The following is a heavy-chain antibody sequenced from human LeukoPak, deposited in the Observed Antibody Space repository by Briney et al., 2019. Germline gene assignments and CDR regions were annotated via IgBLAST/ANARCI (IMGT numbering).Heavy chain of an antibody. V-gene: IGHV4-39*07. Sequence: SETLSLTCTVSHGSISSSSYNWGWIRQSPGKGLEYIGSIHYRGSTNYNPSLKSRLTMLVDTSKNQFSLRLSSVTAADTAIYYCARDGYNYGLDRFDCWGQGTLVTVSS. CDR3: ARDGYNYGLDRFDC. CDR1: HGSISSSSYN. CDR2: IHYRGST. D-gene: IGHD1-1*01. J-gene: IGHJ4*02.